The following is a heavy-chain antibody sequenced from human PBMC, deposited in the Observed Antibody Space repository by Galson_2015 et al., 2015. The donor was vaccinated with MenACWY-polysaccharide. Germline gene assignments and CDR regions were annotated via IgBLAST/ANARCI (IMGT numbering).Heavy chain of an antibody. Sequence: SLRLSCAASGFTFGDYYMSWIRQAPGKGLEWVSYISSSGSTIYHADSVKGRFTISRDNAKNSLYLQMNSLRAEDTAVYYCATNWREYYYDSSGYYPTPDCWGQGTLVTVSS. CDR1: GFTFGDYY. D-gene: IGHD3-22*01. CDR3: ATNWREYYYDSSGYYPTPDC. V-gene: IGHV3-11*01. CDR2: ISSSGSTI. J-gene: IGHJ4*02.